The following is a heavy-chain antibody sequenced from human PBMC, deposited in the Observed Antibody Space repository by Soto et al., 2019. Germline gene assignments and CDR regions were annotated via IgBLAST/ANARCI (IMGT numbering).Heavy chain of an antibody. CDR3: ARIFRYSYGYLDAFDI. CDR2: IYYSGST. V-gene: IGHV4-39*01. D-gene: IGHD5-18*01. Sequence: SETLSLTCTVSGGPISSSSYYWGWIRQPPGNVLEWIGSIYYSGSTYCNPSLKSRVPISVDTSKNQFSLKLSSVTAAETAVYYCARIFRYSYGYLDAFDIWGQGTMVTVSS. J-gene: IGHJ3*02. CDR1: GGPISSSSYY.